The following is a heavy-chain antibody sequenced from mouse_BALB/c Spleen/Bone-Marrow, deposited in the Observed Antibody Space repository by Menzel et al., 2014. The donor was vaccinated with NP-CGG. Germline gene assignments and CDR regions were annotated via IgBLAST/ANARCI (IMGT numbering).Heavy chain of an antibody. Sequence: DVQLVESGTVLARPGASVKMSCKASGYTFTSFWMHWVKQRPGQGLEWIGAVYPGNNDTNYNQNFKGKAKLTAVTSTSTAYMEFSSLTNEDSAVYYCTRYFYGGRDWYFDVWGAGTTVTVSP. CDR3: TRYFYGGRDWYFDV. CDR1: GYTFTSFW. V-gene: IGHV1-5*01. CDR2: VYPGNNDT. J-gene: IGHJ1*01. D-gene: IGHD1-1*01.